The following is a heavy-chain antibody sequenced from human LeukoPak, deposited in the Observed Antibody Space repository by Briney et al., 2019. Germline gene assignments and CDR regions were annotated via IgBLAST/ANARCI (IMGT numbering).Heavy chain of an antibody. CDR1: GGTFSSYA. J-gene: IGHJ3*02. CDR2: IIPIFGTA. Sequence: SVKVSCKASGGTFSSYAISWVRQAPGQGLEWMGGIIPIFGTANYAQKLQGRVTMTTDTSTSTAYMELRSLRSDDTAVYYCARAYDPNAFDIWGQGTMDTVSS. D-gene: IGHD3-22*01. V-gene: IGHV1-69*05. CDR3: ARAYDPNAFDI.